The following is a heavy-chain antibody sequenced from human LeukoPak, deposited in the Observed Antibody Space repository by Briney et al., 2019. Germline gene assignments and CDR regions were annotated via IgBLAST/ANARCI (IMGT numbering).Heavy chain of an antibody. D-gene: IGHD2-2*01. CDR1: GFTIGAYA. V-gene: IGHV3-64D*06. Sequence: HPGGSLRLSCSVSGFTIGAYAMHWVRQAPGKGLQYVSSISSDGGTTHYADSVKGRFTISRDNSKNTLHLQMSSLRSEDTAVYYCVKDRYVDYWGQGTLVTVSS. CDR3: VKDRYVDY. CDR2: ISSDGGTT. J-gene: IGHJ4*02.